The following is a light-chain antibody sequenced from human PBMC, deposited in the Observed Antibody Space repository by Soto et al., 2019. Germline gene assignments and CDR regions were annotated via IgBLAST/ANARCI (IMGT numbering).Light chain of an antibody. V-gene: IGKV3-20*01. CDR2: GAS. CDR1: QSVSSSY. Sequence: ESVLTQSPGTLSMSPGERATLSCRASQSVSSSYSAWYQQKPGQAPRLLIYGASSRATGIPDRFSGSGSGTDFTLTISRLDPEDFAVYYCQQYGSSPFTFGPGTKVDIK. CDR3: QQYGSSPFT. J-gene: IGKJ3*01.